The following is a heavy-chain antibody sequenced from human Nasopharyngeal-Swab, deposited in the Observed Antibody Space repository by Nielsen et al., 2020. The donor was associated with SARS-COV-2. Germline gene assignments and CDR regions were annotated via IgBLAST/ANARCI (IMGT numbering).Heavy chain of an antibody. CDR3: ARYRSSNGWPQGNWFDP. J-gene: IGHJ5*02. V-gene: IGHV4-38-2*01. Sequence: WIRQPPGKGLQWIGNIYYSGTMNYNPSLKSRVTILLDISKNQFSLKLNSVTAADTAVYYCARYRSSNGWPQGNWFDPWGQGTLVTVSS. CDR2: IYYSGTM. D-gene: IGHD6-19*01.